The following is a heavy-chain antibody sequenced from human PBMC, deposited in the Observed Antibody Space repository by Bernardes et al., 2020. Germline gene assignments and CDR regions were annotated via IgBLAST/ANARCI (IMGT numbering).Heavy chain of an antibody. Sequence: SETLSLTCSVSGGSISSGTYYWGWVRQRPGEGLEWIGSIYYSGKSYSNPSLKSRVSTSIDTSKNQLSLEVTSVTAADTAVYYCARHGQWLGTWGQGALVIVSS. CDR3: ARHGQWLGT. CDR2: IYYSGKS. D-gene: IGHD6-19*01. CDR1: GGSISSGTYY. V-gene: IGHV4-39*01. J-gene: IGHJ4*02.